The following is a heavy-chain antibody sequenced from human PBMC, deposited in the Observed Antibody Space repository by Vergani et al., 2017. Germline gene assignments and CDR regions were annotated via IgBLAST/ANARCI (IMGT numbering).Heavy chain of an antibody. CDR2: IYHSGST. V-gene: IGHV4-4*02. D-gene: IGHD6-6*01. CDR1: GGSISSSNW. Sequence: QVQLQESGPGLVKPSGTLSLTCAVSGGSISSSNWWSWVRQPPGKGLEWIGEIYHSGSTNYNPSLKSRVTLSVDKSKNQFSLKLSSVTAADTAVYYCAGEGGGTAARNENWFDPWGQGTLVTVSS. CDR3: AGEGGGTAARNENWFDP. J-gene: IGHJ5*02.